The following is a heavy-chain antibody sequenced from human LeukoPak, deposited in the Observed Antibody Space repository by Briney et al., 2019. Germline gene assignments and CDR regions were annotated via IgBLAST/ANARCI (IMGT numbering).Heavy chain of an antibody. J-gene: IGHJ4*02. D-gene: IGHD6-13*01. CDR1: GFTFGGSA. V-gene: IGHV3-73*01. CDR2: IRSKANSYAT. Sequence: GGSLRLSCAASGFTFGGSAMHWVRQASGKGLEWVGRIRSKANSYATAYAASVKGRFTISRDDSKNTAYLQMNSLRPEDTAVYYCAKRMGPSIAAADLDYWGRGTLVTVSS. CDR3: AKRMGPSIAAADLDY.